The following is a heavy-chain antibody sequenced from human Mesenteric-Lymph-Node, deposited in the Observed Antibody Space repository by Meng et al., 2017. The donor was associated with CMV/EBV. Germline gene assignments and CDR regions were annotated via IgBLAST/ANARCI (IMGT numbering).Heavy chain of an antibody. CDR2: IWYDGSNK. V-gene: IGHV3-33*06. D-gene: IGHD2-2*02. Sequence: GESLKISCAASGFTFSSYGMHWVRQAPGKGLEWVAVIWYDGSNKYYADSVKGRFTISRDNSKNTLYLQMNSLRAEDTAVYYCAKGGPGYCSSTSCYMFDYWGQGTLVTVSS. J-gene: IGHJ4*02. CDR3: AKGGPGYCSSTSCYMFDY. CDR1: GFTFSSYG.